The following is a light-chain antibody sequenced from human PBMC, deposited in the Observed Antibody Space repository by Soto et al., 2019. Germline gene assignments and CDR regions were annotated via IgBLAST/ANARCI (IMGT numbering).Light chain of an antibody. V-gene: IGKV1-12*01. CDR2: AAS. J-gene: IGKJ4*01. CDR1: QDISRW. CDR3: QQASNLTPLT. Sequence: DIQMTQSPSSVSASVGDSVTITCRASQDISRWLVWYQQKPGKAPKLLFCAASGLQSGVPSRFSGSGSGTDFTLTISSLQPEDFATYYCQQASNLTPLTFGGGTKVEIK.